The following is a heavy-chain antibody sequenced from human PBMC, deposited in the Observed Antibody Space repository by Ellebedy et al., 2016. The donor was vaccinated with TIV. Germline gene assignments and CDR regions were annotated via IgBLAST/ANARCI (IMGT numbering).Heavy chain of an antibody. Sequence: SETLSLTCAVYGGSFSGYYWSWIRQPPGGGLEWIGDIFHTGNAYYNPSLKSRLTISVDTSKKHFSLSLRSVTAGATAVYYCAALVRFDGSARSSSRVDPWGPGTLVTVSA. CDR1: GGSFSGYY. CDR2: IFHTGNA. CDR3: AALVRFDGSARSSSRVDP. V-gene: IGHV4-34*12. J-gene: IGHJ5*02. D-gene: IGHD3-9*01.